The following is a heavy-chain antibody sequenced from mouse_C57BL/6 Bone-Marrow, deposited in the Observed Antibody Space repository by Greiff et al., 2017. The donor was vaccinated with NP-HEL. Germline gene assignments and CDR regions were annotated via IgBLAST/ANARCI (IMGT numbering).Heavy chain of an antibody. Sequence: EVQGVESGPELVKPGASVKMSCKASGYTFTDYNMHWVKQSHGKSLEWIGYINPNNGGTSYNQKFKGKATLTVNKSSSTAYMELRSLTSEDSAVYYCLSVRLRSYYFDYWGQGTTLTVSS. V-gene: IGHV1-22*01. J-gene: IGHJ2*01. D-gene: IGHD2-2*01. CDR1: GYTFTDYN. CDR2: INPNNGGT. CDR3: LSVRLRSYYFDY.